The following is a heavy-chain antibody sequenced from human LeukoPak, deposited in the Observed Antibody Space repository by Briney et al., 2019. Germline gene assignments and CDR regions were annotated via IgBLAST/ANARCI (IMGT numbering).Heavy chain of an antibody. V-gene: IGHV1-8*03. J-gene: IGHJ6*03. CDR2: MNPNSGNT. CDR1: GGTFSSYA. CDR3: ARETYYYDSSGPLAPYYMDV. Sequence: ASVKVSCKASGGTFSSYAISWVRQATGQGLEWMGWMNPNSGNTGYAQKFQDRVTITRNTSISTAYMELSSLRSEDTAVYYCARETYYYDSSGPLAPYYMDVWGKGTTVTVSS. D-gene: IGHD3-22*01.